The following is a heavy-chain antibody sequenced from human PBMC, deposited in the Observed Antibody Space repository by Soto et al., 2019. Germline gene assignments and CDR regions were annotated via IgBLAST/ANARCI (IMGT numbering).Heavy chain of an antibody. J-gene: IGHJ5*02. CDR2: IYYSGNT. V-gene: IGHV4-59*01. D-gene: IGHD2-2*01. Sequence: SETLCLTCAVSGGTISSIYYWNWIRQTPGKGLEWIGYIYYSGNTNYNPSLKSRVTLSVDTSKNQFSLKLSSVTAADTAVYYCARALWGPAGHINWFDPWGQGTLVTVSS. CDR3: ARALWGPAGHINWFDP. CDR1: GGTISSIYY.